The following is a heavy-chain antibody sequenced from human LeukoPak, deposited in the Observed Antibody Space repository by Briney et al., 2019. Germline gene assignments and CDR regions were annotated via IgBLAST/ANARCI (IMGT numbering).Heavy chain of an antibody. CDR2: IYPRDGST. CDR1: GYSFTSNY. CDR3: ARDQEGFDY. Sequence: ASVKVSCKVSGYSFTSNYIHWVRQAPGQGPEWMGMIYPRDGSTSYAQRFQDRVTVTRDTSTSTVHMELSGLRSEDTAVYYCARDQEGFDYWGQGTLVTVSS. V-gene: IGHV1-46*01. J-gene: IGHJ4*02.